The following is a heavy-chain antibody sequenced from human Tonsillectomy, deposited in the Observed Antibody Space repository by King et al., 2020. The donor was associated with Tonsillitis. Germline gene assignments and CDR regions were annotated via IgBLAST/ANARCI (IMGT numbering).Heavy chain of an antibody. V-gene: IGHV3-30*04. D-gene: IGHD4-11*01. J-gene: IGHJ4*02. CDR1: GFTFSTYA. Sequence: VQLVESGGGVVQPGRSLRLSCAASGFTFSTYAMHWVRQAPGKGLAWVAVISYDGSNRYYADSVKGRFTISRDNLKNTLYLQMNSLRPDDTAVYYCARDIHYSKNDYWSQRNLVTVSS. CDR2: ISYDGSNR. CDR3: ARDIHYSKNDY.